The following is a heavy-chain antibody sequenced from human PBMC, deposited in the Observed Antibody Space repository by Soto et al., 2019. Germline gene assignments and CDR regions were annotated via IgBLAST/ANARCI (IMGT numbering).Heavy chain of an antibody. CDR1: GFTFSDYY. V-gene: IGHV3-11*06. CDR3: ARVDYSNSWFDP. CDR2: ISSGSSNT. D-gene: IGHD4-4*01. J-gene: IGHJ5*02. Sequence: QVQLVESGGGLVKPGGSLRLSCAASGFTFSDYYMTWIRQAPGRGLEWVSYISSGSSNTNYADSVKGRFTISRDNAKNSLYLQMNSLRAEDTAVYYCARVDYSNSWFDPWGQGALVTVSS.